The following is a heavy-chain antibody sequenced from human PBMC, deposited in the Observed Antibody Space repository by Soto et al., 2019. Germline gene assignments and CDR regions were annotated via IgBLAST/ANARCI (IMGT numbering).Heavy chain of an antibody. CDR1: VYSFTSYW. D-gene: IGHD3-3*01. CDR2: IYPGDSDT. Sequence: GESLKISCKGSVYSFTSYWIGWVRQMPGKGLEWMGIIYPGDSDTRYSPSFQGQVTISADKSISTAYLQMNSLRAEDTAVYYCAKVRAYYDFWSGYYGGDFDYWGQGTLVTVSS. V-gene: IGHV5-51*01. J-gene: IGHJ4*02. CDR3: AKVRAYYDFWSGYYGGDFDY.